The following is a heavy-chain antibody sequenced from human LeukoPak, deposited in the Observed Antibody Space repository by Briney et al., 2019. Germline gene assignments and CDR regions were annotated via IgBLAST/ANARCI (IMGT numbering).Heavy chain of an antibody. V-gene: IGHV4-30-4*01. J-gene: IGHJ4*02. D-gene: IGHD3-10*01. Sequence: PSETLSLTCTVSGDSISSGDYYWSWIRQPPGKGLEWMGYIYYSGSTYYNPSLRSRVTMSVDTSKNQISLKLSSVTAADTAVYYCARVAGQAGEPLYRVQFYYFDYWGQGTLVTVSS. CDR1: GDSISSGDYY. CDR3: ARVAGQAGEPLYRVQFYYFDY. CDR2: IYYSGST.